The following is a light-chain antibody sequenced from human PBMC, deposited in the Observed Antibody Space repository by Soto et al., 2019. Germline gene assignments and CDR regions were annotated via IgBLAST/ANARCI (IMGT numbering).Light chain of an antibody. J-gene: IGKJ1*01. CDR1: HSISSW. V-gene: IGKV1-5*03. CDR3: QQYNSYWT. CDR2: KAS. Sequence: DIQMTQSPSTLSASVGDRVTITCRARHSISSWLSWYQQKPGKAPKLLIYKASSLESGVPSRFSGRGSGTAFTLTISSLQPDDFATYYCQQYNSYWTFGQGTKVELK.